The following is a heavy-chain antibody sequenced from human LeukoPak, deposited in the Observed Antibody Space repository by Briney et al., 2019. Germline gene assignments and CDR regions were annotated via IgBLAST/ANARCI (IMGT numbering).Heavy chain of an antibody. CDR2: IYNSGLT. D-gene: IGHD3-16*01. V-gene: IGHV4-59*11. J-gene: IGHJ4*02. Sequence: SETLSLTSTVSGGSISSHYWSWIRQPPGKGLEWIGNIYNSGLTNYNPSLQSRVTISLDTSKSQFSLNLSSVTTADTAVYYCATGGERSRIIRYWGQGTLVTVSS. CDR3: ATGGERSRIIRY. CDR1: GGSISSHY.